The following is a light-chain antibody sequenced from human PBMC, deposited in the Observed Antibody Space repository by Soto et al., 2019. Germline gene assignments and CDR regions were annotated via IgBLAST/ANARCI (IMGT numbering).Light chain of an antibody. CDR2: EVT. CDR3: RSYAGTNIGVV. V-gene: IGLV2-8*01. CDR1: SSDSGGYNY. Sequence: QSVLTQPPSASGSPGQSVTISCTGTSSDSGGYNYVSWYQQHPGKAPKLMIYEVTKRPSGVPDRFSSSKSGNTASLSVSGLQTEDEADYYCRSYAGTNIGVVFGGGTKLTVL. J-gene: IGLJ2*01.